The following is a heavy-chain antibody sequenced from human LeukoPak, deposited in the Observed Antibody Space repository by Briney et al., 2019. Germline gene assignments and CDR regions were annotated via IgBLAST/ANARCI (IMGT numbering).Heavy chain of an antibody. CDR1: GGSISSYY. V-gene: IGHV4-59*01. D-gene: IGHD5-18*01. CDR3: ARGKDTAMVKGYFDY. CDR2: IYYSGSI. J-gene: IGHJ4*02. Sequence: SETLSLTCTVPGGSISSYYWSWIRQPPGKGLERIWYIYYSGSINYNPSLKSRVTISVDTSKNQFSLKLSSVTAADTAVYYCARGKDTAMVKGYFDYWGQGTLVTVSS.